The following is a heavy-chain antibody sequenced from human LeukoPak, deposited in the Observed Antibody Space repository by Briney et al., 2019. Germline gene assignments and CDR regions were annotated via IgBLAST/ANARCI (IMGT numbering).Heavy chain of an antibody. Sequence: PGGSLRLSCAASGFTFSSYAMHWVRQASGKGLEWVAVISYDGSNKYYADSVKGRFTISRDNSKNTLYLQMNSLRAEDTAVYYCAREAGYYDPLNDAFDIWGQGTMVTVSS. D-gene: IGHD3-22*01. V-gene: IGHV3-30*04. J-gene: IGHJ3*02. CDR2: ISYDGSNK. CDR3: AREAGYYDPLNDAFDI. CDR1: GFTFSSYA.